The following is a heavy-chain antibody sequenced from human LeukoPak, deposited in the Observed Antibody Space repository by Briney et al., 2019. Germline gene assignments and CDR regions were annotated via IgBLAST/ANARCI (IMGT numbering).Heavy chain of an antibody. J-gene: IGHJ4*02. Sequence: GGSLRLSCAASGFTFSRYAMHWVRQAPGKGLEWVAVISYDGSHKYYADSVKGRFTISRDNSKNTLYLQMNSLRAEDTAVYYCAREQYDTVYLDYWGQGTLVTVSS. D-gene: IGHD3-9*01. CDR3: AREQYDTVYLDY. CDR1: GFTFSRYA. V-gene: IGHV3-30*04. CDR2: ISYDGSHK.